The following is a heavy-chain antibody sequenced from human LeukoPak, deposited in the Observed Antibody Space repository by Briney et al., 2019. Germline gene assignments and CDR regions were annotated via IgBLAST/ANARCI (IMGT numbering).Heavy chain of an antibody. CDR1: GFAFSNFD. Sequence: PGGSLRLSCAASGFAFSNFDMSWVRQAPGKGLEWVSAISGSGESTYYAESLKGRFTISRDNSKHTLYLQMNGLRVEDTAIYYCAKRGSYFGGFDYWGQGTLLTAPS. CDR2: ISGSGEST. V-gene: IGHV3-23*01. J-gene: IGHJ4*02. D-gene: IGHD3-10*01. CDR3: AKRGSYFGGFDY.